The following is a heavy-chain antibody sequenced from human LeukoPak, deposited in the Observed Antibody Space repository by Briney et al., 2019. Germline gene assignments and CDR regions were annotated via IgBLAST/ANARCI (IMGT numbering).Heavy chain of an antibody. CDR2: IYYSGST. Sequence: SETLSLTCTVSGGSVSSGSYYWSWIRQPPGKGLEWIGYIYYSGSTNYNPSLKSRVTISVDTSKNQFSLKLSSVTAADTAMYYCARVDFWSGYHGDAEDYWGQGTLVTVSS. CDR1: GGSVSSGSYY. D-gene: IGHD3-3*01. CDR3: ARVDFWSGYHGDAEDY. V-gene: IGHV4-61*01. J-gene: IGHJ4*02.